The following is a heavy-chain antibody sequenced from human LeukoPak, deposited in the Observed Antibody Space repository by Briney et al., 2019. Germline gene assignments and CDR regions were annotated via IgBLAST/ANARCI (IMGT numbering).Heavy chain of an antibody. V-gene: IGHV3-30*18. J-gene: IGHJ4*02. D-gene: IGHD3-22*01. CDR3: AKDLDSSGDSY. CDR2: TLNDGRSK. Sequence: QSGGSLRLSCTTSGFTFSSYGMHWVRQAPGKGLEGVAVTLNDGRSKYYADSVKGRFTISRDNSKNTLYLQMNSLRVEDTAVYFCAKDLDSSGDSYWGQGTLVTVSS. CDR1: GFTFSSYG.